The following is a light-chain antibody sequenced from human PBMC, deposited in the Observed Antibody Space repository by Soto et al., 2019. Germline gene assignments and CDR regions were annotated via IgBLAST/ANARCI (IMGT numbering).Light chain of an antibody. CDR1: SSDVGGYNY. Sequence: QSVLTQPASVSGSPGQSITISCTGTSSDVGGYNYVSWYQQHPGKAPKLMIYEVSNRPSGVSNRFSGSKSGNTASLTISGLQPEDEADYYRSSFTTSSTVVFGGGTKLTVL. CDR2: EVS. J-gene: IGLJ2*01. CDR3: SSFTTSSTVV. V-gene: IGLV2-14*01.